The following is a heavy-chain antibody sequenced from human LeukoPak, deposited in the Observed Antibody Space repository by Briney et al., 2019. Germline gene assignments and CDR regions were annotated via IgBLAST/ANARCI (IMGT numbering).Heavy chain of an antibody. Sequence: GGSLRLSCGASGFTFSTYGMTWVRQAPGKGLEWVSGMSDSGTNTYYADSVKGRFTISRDNSKNTLYLQMNSLRAEDTAVYYCAKGMGDYYYYYYMDVWGKGTTVTISS. V-gene: IGHV3-23*01. CDR2: MSDSGTNT. J-gene: IGHJ6*03. D-gene: IGHD2-8*01. CDR3: AKGMGDYYYYYYMDV. CDR1: GFTFSTYG.